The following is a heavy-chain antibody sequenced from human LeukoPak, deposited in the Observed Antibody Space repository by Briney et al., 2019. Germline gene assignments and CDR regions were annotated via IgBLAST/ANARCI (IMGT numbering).Heavy chain of an antibody. J-gene: IGHJ4*02. CDR3: AKDLAYGPISDY. D-gene: IGHD3-3*01. Sequence: GGSLRLSCAASGFTFSSYAMSWVRQAPGKGLGWVSAISGSGGSTYYADSVKGRFTISRDNSKNTLYLQMNSLRAEDTAVYYCAKDLAYGPISDYCGQGTLVTVSS. V-gene: IGHV3-23*01. CDR1: GFTFSSYA. CDR2: ISGSGGST.